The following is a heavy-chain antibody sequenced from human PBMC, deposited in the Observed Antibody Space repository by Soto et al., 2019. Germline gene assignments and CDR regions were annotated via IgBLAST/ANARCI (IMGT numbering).Heavy chain of an antibody. CDR1: GFSVTTNY. CDR2: TFTGGST. CDR3: AKKPPSSIQGWAFGMDV. J-gene: IGHJ6*04. Sequence: EVQLVETGGGLIQPGWSLRLSCLASGFSVTTNYIIWVRQPPGKGLEWVSTTFTGGSTHYADSVKGRFSISRDNSKNTVYIQMNNLRVEDTAVYYCAKKPPSSIQGWAFGMDVWGKGTTVSVSS. D-gene: IGHD1-26*01. V-gene: IGHV3-53*02.